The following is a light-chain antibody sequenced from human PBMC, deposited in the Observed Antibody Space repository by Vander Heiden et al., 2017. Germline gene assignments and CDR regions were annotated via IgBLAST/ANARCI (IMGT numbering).Light chain of an antibody. CDR2: GAS. V-gene: IGKV3-15*01. Sequence: EIVMTQSPATLSVSPGERATLSCRASQSISSNLAWYQQKPGQSPSLLIYGASTRATGIPARFSGSGSGTEFTLTISSLQSEDFAVYYCQHDDNWPPYTFGQGTKPEIK. CDR3: QHDDNWPPYT. J-gene: IGKJ2*01. CDR1: QSISSN.